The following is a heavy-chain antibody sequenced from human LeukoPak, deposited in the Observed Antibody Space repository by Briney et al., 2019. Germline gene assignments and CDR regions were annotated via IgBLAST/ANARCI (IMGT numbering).Heavy chain of an antibody. Sequence: PGGSLRLSRAASGLTFSDHYMDWVRQAPGKGLEWVSAISGSGGSTYYADSVKGRFTISRDNSKNTLYLQMNSLRAEDTAVYYCAKDYGYSYGHYYYYGMDVWGQGTTVTVSS. D-gene: IGHD5-18*01. CDR1: GLTFSDHY. J-gene: IGHJ6*02. V-gene: IGHV3-23*01. CDR2: ISGSGGST. CDR3: AKDYGYSYGHYYYYGMDV.